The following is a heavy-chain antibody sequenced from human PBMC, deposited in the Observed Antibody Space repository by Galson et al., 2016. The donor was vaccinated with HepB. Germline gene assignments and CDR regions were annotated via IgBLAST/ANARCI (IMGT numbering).Heavy chain of an antibody. CDR1: GGSFNSYS. CDR3: AREDWYFDV. V-gene: IGHV4-34*01. J-gene: IGHJ2*01. CDR2: VTHTGNT. Sequence: TLSLTCSVYGGSFNSYSWSWLRQPPGQGLEWIGEVTHTGNTNYNPSLESRLTMAIDTSKDQFSLRLRSVTAADTAVYYCAREDWYFDVWGRGTQVTVSS.